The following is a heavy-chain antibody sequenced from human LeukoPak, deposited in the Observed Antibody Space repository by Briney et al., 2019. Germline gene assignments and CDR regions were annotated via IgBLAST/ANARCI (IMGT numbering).Heavy chain of an antibody. CDR3: ARGVFGY. CDR2: INHSGST. V-gene: IGHV4-34*01. J-gene: IGHJ4*02. Sequence: PSETLSLTCTVSGGSISSYYWSWIRQPPGKGLEWIGEINHSGSTNYNPSLKSRVTISVDTSKNQFSLKLSSVTAADTAVYYCARGVFGYWGQGTLVTVSS. CDR1: GGSISSYY.